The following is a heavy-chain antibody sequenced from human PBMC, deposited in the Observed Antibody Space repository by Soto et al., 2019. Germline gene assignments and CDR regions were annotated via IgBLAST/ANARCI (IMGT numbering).Heavy chain of an antibody. V-gene: IGHV4-59*13. CDR2: NYHSGTT. Sequence: SETLSLTCAVSGVTISTYYWSWIRQPPGKGLEWIGYNYHSGTTNYNPSLKSRVTISVDTSKNQFSLRLTSVTAADTAIYYRVREAYIGYGHAIDHWGQGTLVTVSS. D-gene: IGHD5-12*01. CDR3: VREAYIGYGHAIDH. CDR1: GVTISTYY. J-gene: IGHJ4*02.